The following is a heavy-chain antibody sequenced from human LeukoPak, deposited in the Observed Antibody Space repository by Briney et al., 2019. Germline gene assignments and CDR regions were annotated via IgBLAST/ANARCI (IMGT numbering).Heavy chain of an antibody. D-gene: IGHD4-23*01. CDR1: GYTFTSYG. CDR2: INPKSGGT. CDR3: ARGIYGGNSPLVDY. J-gene: IGHJ4*02. V-gene: IGHV1-2*02. Sequence: VASVKVSCKASGYTFTSYGISWVRQAPGQGLEWMGWINPKSGGTNYPQKFQGRVTMTRDTSISTAYMELSRLRSDDTAVYYCARGIYGGNSPLVDYWGQGTLVTVSS.